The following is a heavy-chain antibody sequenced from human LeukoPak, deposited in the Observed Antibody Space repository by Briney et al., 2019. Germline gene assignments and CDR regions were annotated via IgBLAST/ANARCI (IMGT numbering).Heavy chain of an antibody. Sequence: PGGSLRLSCAASGFTFNSYVTHWVRQAPGKGLEWVAIISYDGSNEYYADSVKGRFTISRDNSKNTLYLQMNSLRAADTAVYYCARDAVTGYSSGWYKPFPFDYWGQGSLVTVSS. V-gene: IGHV3-30*04. D-gene: IGHD6-19*01. CDR3: ARDAVTGYSSGWYKPFPFDY. CDR2: ISYDGSNE. J-gene: IGHJ4*02. CDR1: GFTFNSYV.